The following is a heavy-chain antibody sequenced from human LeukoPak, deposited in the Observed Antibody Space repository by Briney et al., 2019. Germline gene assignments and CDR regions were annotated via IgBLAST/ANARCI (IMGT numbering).Heavy chain of an antibody. CDR1: GFTFSSYW. J-gene: IGHJ4*02. Sequence: GGSLRLSCAASGFTFSSYWMSWVRQAPGKGLEWVANIKQDGSEKYYVDSVKGRFTISRDNAKNSLYLQTNSLRAEDTAVYYCARGGSVVPAAIQYPFDYWGQGTLVTVSS. D-gene: IGHD2-2*02. V-gene: IGHV3-7*01. CDR2: IKQDGSEK. CDR3: ARGGSVVPAAIQYPFDY.